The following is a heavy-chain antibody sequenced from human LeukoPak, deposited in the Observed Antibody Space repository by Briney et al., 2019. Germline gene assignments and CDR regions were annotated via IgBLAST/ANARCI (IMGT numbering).Heavy chain of an antibody. CDR2: IYSGGST. CDR3: ASGRRAIIAAGPDY. J-gene: IGHJ4*02. Sequence: PGGSLRLSCAASGFTVSSNFMTWVRQAPGKGLEWVSLIYSGGSTYYADSVKGRFTISRDNSKNTLCLQMNSLRVEDTAVYYCASGRRAIIAAGPDYWGQGTLVTVSS. CDR1: GFTVSSNF. D-gene: IGHD6-6*01. V-gene: IGHV3-66*01.